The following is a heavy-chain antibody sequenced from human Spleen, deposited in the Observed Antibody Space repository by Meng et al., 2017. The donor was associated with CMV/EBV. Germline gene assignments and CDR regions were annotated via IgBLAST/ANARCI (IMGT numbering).Heavy chain of an antibody. V-gene: IGHV3-48*01. CDR1: GFSFSSYG. D-gene: IGHD4-23*01. J-gene: IGHJ4*02. CDR2: ISSSGSTI. Sequence: GESLKISCAASGFSFSSYGMSWVRQAPGKGLEWVSYISSSGSTIYYADSVKGRFTISRDNSKNTLYLQMNSLRAEDTAVYYCAKDYGGWHLDYWGQGTLVTVSS. CDR3: AKDYGGWHLDY.